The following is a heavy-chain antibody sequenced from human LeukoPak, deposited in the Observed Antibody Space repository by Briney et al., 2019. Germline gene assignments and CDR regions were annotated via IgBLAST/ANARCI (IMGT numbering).Heavy chain of an antibody. Sequence: PGGSLRLSCAASGFALRGYTVTWVRQAPGKGLEWVSSISSTSAYIYYAESVKGRFSISRDNVDNVVHLQMSSLRAEDTAVYYCARYSSSHLGAFDIWGQGTMVTVSS. CDR2: ISSTSAYI. J-gene: IGHJ3*02. CDR1: GFALRGYT. D-gene: IGHD6-13*01. CDR3: ARYSSSHLGAFDI. V-gene: IGHV3-21*01.